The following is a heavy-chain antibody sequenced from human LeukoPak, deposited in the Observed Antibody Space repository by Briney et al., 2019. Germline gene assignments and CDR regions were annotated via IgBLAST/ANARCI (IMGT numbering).Heavy chain of an antibody. J-gene: IGHJ6*02. V-gene: IGHV4-39*01. CDR2: IYYSGST. CDR1: GGSIDRGGYY. D-gene: IGHD3-10*01. CDR3: ARHHPVLLWFGESAPPGMDV. Sequence: KPSETLSLTCTVSGGSIDRGGYYWGWIRQPPGKGLEWIGSIYYSGSTYYNPSLKSRVTISVDTSKNQFSLKLSSVTAADTAVYYCARHHPVLLWFGESAPPGMDVWGQGTTVTVSS.